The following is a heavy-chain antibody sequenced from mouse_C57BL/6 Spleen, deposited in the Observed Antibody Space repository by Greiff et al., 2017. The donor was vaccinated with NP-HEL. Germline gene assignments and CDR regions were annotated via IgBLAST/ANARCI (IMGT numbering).Heavy chain of an antibody. CDR1: GYSFTGYY. Sequence: EVQLQQSGPELVKPGASVKISCKASGYSFTGYYMNWVKQSPEKSLEWIGEINPSTGGTTYNQKFKAKATLTVDKSSSTAYMQLKSLTSEDSAVYYCARRNLYLFSFAYWGQGTLVTVSA. D-gene: IGHD5-5*01. CDR3: ARRNLYLFSFAY. V-gene: IGHV1-42*01. J-gene: IGHJ3*01. CDR2: INPSTGGT.